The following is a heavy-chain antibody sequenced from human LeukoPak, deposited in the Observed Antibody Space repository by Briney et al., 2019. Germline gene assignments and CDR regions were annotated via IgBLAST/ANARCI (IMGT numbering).Heavy chain of an antibody. D-gene: IGHD2-2*01. CDR1: GYTFTDSY. V-gene: IGHV1-2*02. Sequence: GASVKVSCKASGYTFTDSYIHWVRQAPGQRLEWMGWINPDSGGTNYAQKFQGRVTVTRDTSISTAYMELSRLRSDDTAVYYCARDLGCSRTSCYYASDYWGRGTLLTVSS. CDR3: ARDLGCSRTSCYYASDY. J-gene: IGHJ4*02. CDR2: INPDSGGT.